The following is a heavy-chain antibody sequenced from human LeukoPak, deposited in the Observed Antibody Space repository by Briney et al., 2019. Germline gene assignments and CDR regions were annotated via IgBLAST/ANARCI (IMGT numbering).Heavy chain of an antibody. V-gene: IGHV3-53*01. Sequence: GGSLRLSCAASGFTVSSNYMSWVRQAPGKGLEWVSVIYSGGSTYYADSVKGRFTISRDNSKDTLYLQMNSLRAEDTAVYYCARVRDSSGYYYESPDAFDIWGQGTMVTVSS. CDR2: IYSGGST. CDR1: GFTVSSNY. J-gene: IGHJ3*02. CDR3: ARVRDSSGYYYESPDAFDI. D-gene: IGHD3-22*01.